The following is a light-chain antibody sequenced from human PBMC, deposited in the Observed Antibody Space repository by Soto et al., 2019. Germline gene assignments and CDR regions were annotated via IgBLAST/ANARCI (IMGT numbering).Light chain of an antibody. CDR3: AAWDDSYVV. Sequence: QLVLTQPPSASGTPGQRVTISCSGSSSNIGSNYVYWYQQLPGTAPKLLIYRNNQRPSGVPDRFSGSKSGTSASLAISGLRSEDEADYSCAAWDDSYVVFGGGTQLTVL. CDR1: SSNIGSNY. CDR2: RNN. J-gene: IGLJ2*01. V-gene: IGLV1-47*01.